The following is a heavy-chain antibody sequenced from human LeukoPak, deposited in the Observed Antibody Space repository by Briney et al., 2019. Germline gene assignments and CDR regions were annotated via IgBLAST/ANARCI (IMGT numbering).Heavy chain of an antibody. V-gene: IGHV3-74*01. D-gene: IGHD1-26*01. J-gene: IGHJ3*02. CDR1: GFTFSSYW. CDR2: IHTDGSDA. Sequence: GGSLRLSCAASGFTFSSYWMHCVRQAPGKGLVWVSHIHTDGSDAYYADSVKGRFTISRDNAKNTLYLQMNSLRAEDTAVYYCARQGATSAFDIWGQGTMVTVSS. CDR3: ARQGATSAFDI.